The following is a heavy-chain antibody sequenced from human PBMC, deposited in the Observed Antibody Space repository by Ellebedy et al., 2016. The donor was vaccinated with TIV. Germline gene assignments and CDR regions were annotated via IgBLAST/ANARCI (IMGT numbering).Heavy chain of an antibody. D-gene: IGHD6-6*01. V-gene: IGHV1-69*13. J-gene: IGHJ3*02. CDR1: GYTFTSYA. CDR3: ARSIGSGVIAALDAFDI. Sequence: SVKVSXKASGYTFTSYAISWVRQAPGQGLEWMGGIIPIFGTANYAQKFQGRVTITADESTSTAYMELSSLRSEDTAVYYCARSIGSGVIAALDAFDIWGQGTMVTVSS. CDR2: IIPIFGTA.